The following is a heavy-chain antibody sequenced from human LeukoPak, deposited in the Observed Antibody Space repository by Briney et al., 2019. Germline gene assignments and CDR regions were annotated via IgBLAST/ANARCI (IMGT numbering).Heavy chain of an antibody. D-gene: IGHD3-16*01. CDR3: ARLLGEATIYDL. CDR2: INQDGSVI. V-gene: IGHV3-7*01. CDR1: GFTFYRHW. J-gene: IGHJ4*02. Sequence: GGSLRLSCAASGFTFYRHWMSWVRQAPGKGLDWVASINQDGSVIHYVDSVKGRFIISRDNAKQSLSLQMNSLRADDTAMYYCARLLGEATIYDLWGQGTPVTVSS.